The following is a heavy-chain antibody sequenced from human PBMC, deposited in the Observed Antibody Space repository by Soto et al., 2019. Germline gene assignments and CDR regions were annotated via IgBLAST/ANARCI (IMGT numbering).Heavy chain of an antibody. V-gene: IGHV1-3*01. J-gene: IGHJ4*02. CDR3: AREYYDILTGYYTIPYFDY. D-gene: IGHD3-9*01. CDR2: INAGNGNT. CDR1: GYTFTSYA. Sequence: ASVKVSCKASGYTFTSYAMHLVRQAPGQRLEWMGWINAGNGNTKYSQKFQGRVTITRDTSASTAYMELSSLRSEDTAVYYCAREYYDILTGYYTIPYFDYWGQGTLVTVSS.